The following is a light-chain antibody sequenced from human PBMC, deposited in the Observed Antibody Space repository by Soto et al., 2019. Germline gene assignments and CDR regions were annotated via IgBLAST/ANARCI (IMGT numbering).Light chain of an antibody. V-gene: IGKV3-20*01. CDR1: QSVSSSY. Sequence: SPGTLSLSPGERATLSCRASQSVSSSYLAWYQQKPGQAPRLLIYGASSRATEIQDRFSGSGSGTDFTLSICRLEPEDFALYYCQQYGSSPPISFGQGTRLEIK. J-gene: IGKJ5*01. CDR3: QQYGSSPPIS. CDR2: GAS.